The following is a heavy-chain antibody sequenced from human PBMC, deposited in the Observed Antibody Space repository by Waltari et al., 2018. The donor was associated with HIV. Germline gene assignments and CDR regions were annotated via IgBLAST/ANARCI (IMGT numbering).Heavy chain of an antibody. CDR1: GGTFSSYA. Sequence: QVQLVQSGAEVKKPGSSVKVSCKASGGTFSSYAISWVRQAPGQGLEWMGGIIPIFGTANYAQKFQGRVTTTADKSTSTAYMELSSLRSEDAAVYYCARADGDIVVVPTHMDVWGQGTTVTVSS. CDR2: IIPIFGTA. J-gene: IGHJ6*02. V-gene: IGHV1-69*06. D-gene: IGHD2-2*01. CDR3: ARADGDIVVVPTHMDV.